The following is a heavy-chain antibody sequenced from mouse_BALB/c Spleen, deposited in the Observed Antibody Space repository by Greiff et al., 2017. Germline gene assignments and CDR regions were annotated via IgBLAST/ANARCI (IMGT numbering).Heavy chain of an antibody. CDR3: ARAGEIYYDYDGFAY. CDR2: ISYDGSN. Sequence: ESGPGLVKPSQSLSLTCSVTGYSITSGYYWNWIRQFPGNKLEWMGYISYDGSNNYNPSLKNRISITRDTSKNQFFLKLNSVTTEDTATYYCARAGEIYYDYDGFAYWGQGTLVTVSA. D-gene: IGHD2-4*01. CDR1: GYSITSGYY. V-gene: IGHV3-6*02. J-gene: IGHJ3*01.